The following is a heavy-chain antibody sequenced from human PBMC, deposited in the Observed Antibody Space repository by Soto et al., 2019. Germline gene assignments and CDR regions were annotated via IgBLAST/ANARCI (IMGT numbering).Heavy chain of an antibody. CDR1: CRTFNINSDF. CDR2: IDNGGNA. D-gene: IGHD2-21*02. CDR3: VKRSILVVLT. V-gene: IGHV4-39*01. J-gene: IGHJ4*02. Sequence: SGTLSRTCTVSCRTFNINSDFWYLAWIRQPPGKGLEWIGSIDNGGNAYYNPPLKSRVIISADTSKNQLSLSLNSVTAADTAVYYCVKRSILVVLTWGQGILVTVFS.